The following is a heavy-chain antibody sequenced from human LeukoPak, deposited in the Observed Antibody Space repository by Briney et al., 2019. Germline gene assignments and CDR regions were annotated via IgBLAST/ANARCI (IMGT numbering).Heavy chain of an antibody. CDR2: ISSNGGTT. CDR1: GFTFSSYA. Sequence: GGSLRLSCAASGFTFSSYAMHWVRQAPGKGLEYLSVISSNGGTTYYANSVKGRFTISRDNSENTLYLQMGSLRAEDMAVYYCAREVYSSSWGDAFDIWGQGTLVTVSS. J-gene: IGHJ3*02. V-gene: IGHV3-64*01. CDR3: AREVYSSSWGDAFDI. D-gene: IGHD6-13*01.